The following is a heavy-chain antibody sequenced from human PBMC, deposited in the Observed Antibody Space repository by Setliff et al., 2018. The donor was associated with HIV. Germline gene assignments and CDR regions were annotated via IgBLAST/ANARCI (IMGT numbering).Heavy chain of an antibody. CDR2: MNPSSGNT. CDR3: TSYYTDYPRAFDI. Sequence: GASVKVSCKASGGTFRKYSINWVRQATGQGPEWMGWMNPSSGNTGYAQKFQGRVTITADESTSTAYMELSTLRSEDTAVYFCTSYYTDYPRAFDIWGQGTMVTVSS. D-gene: IGHD3-3*01. J-gene: IGHJ3*02. CDR1: GGTFRKYS. V-gene: IGHV1-69*13.